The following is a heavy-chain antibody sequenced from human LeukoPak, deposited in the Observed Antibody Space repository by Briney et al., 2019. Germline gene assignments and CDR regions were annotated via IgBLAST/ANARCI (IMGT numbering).Heavy chain of an antibody. CDR3: ARVPPLYCSGGSCYSKYYYYMDV. CDR1: GGSFSGYY. V-gene: IGHV4-34*01. Sequence: SENLSLNCAVYGGSFSGYYWSWIRQPPGKGLEWIGEINHSGSTNYNPSLKSRVTISVDTSKNQFSLKLSSVTAADTAVYYCARVPPLYCSGGSCYSKYYYYMDVWGKGTTVTVSS. CDR2: INHSGST. D-gene: IGHD2-15*01. J-gene: IGHJ6*03.